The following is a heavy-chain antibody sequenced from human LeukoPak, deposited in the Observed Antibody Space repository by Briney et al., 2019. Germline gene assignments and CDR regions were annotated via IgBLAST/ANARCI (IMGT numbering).Heavy chain of an antibody. D-gene: IGHD4-17*01. CDR2: IYPGDSDT. CDR3: ARHRGGATVTTDFDY. Sequence: GESLKISCKGSGYSFTKYWIAWVRQMPGKGLEWMGIIYPGDSDTRYSPSFQGQVTISADKSISTAYLQWSSLKASDTAIYYCARHRGGATVTTDFDYWGQGTLVTVSS. V-gene: IGHV5-51*01. CDR1: GYSFTKYW. J-gene: IGHJ4*02.